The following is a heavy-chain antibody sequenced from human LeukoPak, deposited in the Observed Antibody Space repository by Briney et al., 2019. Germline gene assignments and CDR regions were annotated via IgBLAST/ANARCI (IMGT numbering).Heavy chain of an antibody. Sequence: PSETLSLTCSVSGDSVSEYYWSWIRQPPGKGLEWIGYINYSGSTDYNPSLKSRVTISVDTSKNQFSLKLTSVTAADTAVYYCARDGAVAGGGRWFDPWGQGTLVTVSS. CDR3: ARDGAVAGGGRWFDP. CDR2: INYSGST. CDR1: GDSVSEYY. D-gene: IGHD6-19*01. J-gene: IGHJ5*02. V-gene: IGHV4-59*02.